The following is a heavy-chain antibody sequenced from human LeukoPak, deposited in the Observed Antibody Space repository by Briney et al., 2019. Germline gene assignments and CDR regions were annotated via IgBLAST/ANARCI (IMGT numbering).Heavy chain of an antibody. CDR2: ISGNTIYI. CDR3: ARYGATLDY. CDR1: GFTFSTYT. Sequence: GGSLRLSCAASGFTFSTYTMNWVRQAPGKGLEWVSSISGNTIYIHYADSLKGRFTISRDNARYSLYLQINSLRAEDTAVYFCARYGATLDYWGQGTLVTVSS. V-gene: IGHV3-21*01. D-gene: IGHD1-26*01. J-gene: IGHJ4*02.